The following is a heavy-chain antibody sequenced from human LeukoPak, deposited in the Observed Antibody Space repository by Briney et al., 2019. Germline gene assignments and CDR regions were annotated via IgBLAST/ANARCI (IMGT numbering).Heavy chain of an antibody. CDR3: AREAGSYYYYYYMDV. CDR1: GGSFSGYY. D-gene: IGHD1-1*01. CDR2: INHSGST. V-gene: IGHV4-34*01. Sequence: SETLSLTCAVYGGSFSGYYWSWIRRPPGKGLEWIGEINHSGSTNYNPSLKSRVTISVDTSKNQFSLKLSSVTAADTAVYYCAREAGSYYYYYYMDVWGKGTTVTISS. J-gene: IGHJ6*03.